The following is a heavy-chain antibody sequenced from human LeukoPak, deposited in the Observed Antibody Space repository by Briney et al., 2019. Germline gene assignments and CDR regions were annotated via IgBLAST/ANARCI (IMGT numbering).Heavy chain of an antibody. CDR1: GFTVSSNH. J-gene: IGHJ6*03. CDR3: ARVAYYYYYMDV. Sequence: GGSLRLSCAASGFTVSSNHMSWVRQAPGKGLEWVSVIYSGGSTYYADSVKGRFTISRDNSKNTLYLQMNSLRAEDTAVYYCARVAYYYYYMDVWGKGTTVTVSS. CDR2: IYSGGST. V-gene: IGHV3-53*01.